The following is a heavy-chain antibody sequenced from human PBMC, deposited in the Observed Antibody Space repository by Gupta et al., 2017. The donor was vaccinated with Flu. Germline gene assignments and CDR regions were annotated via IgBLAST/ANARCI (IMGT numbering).Heavy chain of an antibody. Sequence: EVHLVESGGGVVQPGGSLSLSCVASGFTSGLYWIPWVRQAPGKGLEWVANIKPNGNEKHYVDSMEGRFTISRDNGKNSLFLRMDSLRVDDTAIYYCTRGGYWEPPDYWGQGTLVTVSS. D-gene: IGHD1-26*01. V-gene: IGHV3-7*04. CDR1: GFTSGLYW. CDR3: TRGGYWEPPDY. CDR2: IKPNGNEK. J-gene: IGHJ4*02.